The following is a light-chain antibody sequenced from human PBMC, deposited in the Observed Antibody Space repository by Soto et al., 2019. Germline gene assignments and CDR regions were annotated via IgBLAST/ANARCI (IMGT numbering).Light chain of an antibody. J-gene: IGKJ1*01. CDR2: DAS. Sequence: EIVMTQSPATLSVSPGERATLSCRASQSVSSNLAWYQQTPGQAPRLLIYDASTRATGIPARFSGRGSGTEFTLTISSLQSEDFAVYYCQQCNNWPRTFGQGTKVEIK. CDR1: QSVSSN. V-gene: IGKV3-15*01. CDR3: QQCNNWPRT.